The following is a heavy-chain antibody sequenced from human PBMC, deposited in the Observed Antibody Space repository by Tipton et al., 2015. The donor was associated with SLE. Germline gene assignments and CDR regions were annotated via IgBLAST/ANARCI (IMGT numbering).Heavy chain of an antibody. Sequence: TLSLTCTVSGGSISSSSFYWSWIRQPAGKGLEWIGEINHSGSTNYNPSLKSRVTISVDTSKNQFSLKLSSVTAADTAVYYCARARRTTSSHFDYWGQGTLVTVSS. J-gene: IGHJ4*02. CDR3: ARARRTTSSHFDY. D-gene: IGHD1-14*01. CDR1: GGSISSSSFY. CDR2: INHSGST. V-gene: IGHV4-61*09.